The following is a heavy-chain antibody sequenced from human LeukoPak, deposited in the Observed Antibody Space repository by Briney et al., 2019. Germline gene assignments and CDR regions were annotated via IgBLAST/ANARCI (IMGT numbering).Heavy chain of an antibody. CDR3: ARDFTIFGVVTPRRVFDP. D-gene: IGHD3-3*01. Sequence: ASVKVSCKASGYTFTGCYMHWVRQAPGQGLEWMGWINPNSGGTNYAQKFQGRVTMTRDTSISTAYMELSRLRSDDTAVYYCARDFTIFGVVTPRRVFDPWGQEPWSPSPQ. CDR2: INPNSGGT. J-gene: IGHJ5*02. CDR1: GYTFTGCY. V-gene: IGHV1-2*02.